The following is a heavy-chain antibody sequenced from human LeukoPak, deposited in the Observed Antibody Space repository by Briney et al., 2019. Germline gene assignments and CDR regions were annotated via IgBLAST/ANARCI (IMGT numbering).Heavy chain of an antibody. Sequence: ASVKVSCKASGYTFTGYYMHWVRQAPGQGLEWMGWINPNSGGTNYAQKFQGRVTMTRDTSISTAYMELSRLRSDDKAVYYCARAKAAAFIPFDPWGQGTLVTVSS. V-gene: IGHV1-2*02. J-gene: IGHJ5*02. CDR3: ARAKAAAFIPFDP. CDR2: INPNSGGT. D-gene: IGHD6-13*01. CDR1: GYTFTGYY.